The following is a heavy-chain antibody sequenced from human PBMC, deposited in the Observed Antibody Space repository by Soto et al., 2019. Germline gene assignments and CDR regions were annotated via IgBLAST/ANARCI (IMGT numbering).Heavy chain of an antibody. CDR1: GFTFRSYA. V-gene: IGHV3-23*01. CDR2: ISASGGTT. CDR3: AKDKGPSGSYYYFDY. Sequence: GGSLRLSCAASGFTFRSYAMSWVRQAPGKGLDWVSSISASGGTTYYADSMKGRFTISRDNSKNTVYLQMNSLRAEDTAIYYCAKDKGPSGSYYYFDYWGQGTLVTVSS. D-gene: IGHD1-26*01. J-gene: IGHJ4*02.